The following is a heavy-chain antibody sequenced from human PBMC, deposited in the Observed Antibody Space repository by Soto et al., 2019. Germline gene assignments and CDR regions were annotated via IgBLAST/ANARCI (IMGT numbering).Heavy chain of an antibody. V-gene: IGHV3-21*01. Sequence: GGSLRLSCAASGFTFSSYSMNWVRQAPGKGLEWVSSISSSSSYIYYADSVKGRFTISRDDAKNSLYLQMNSLRAEDTAVYYCARGYQDDFWSGYYYYYYYYYKAVWVQGTTATVSS. CDR3: ARGYQDDFWSGYYYYYYYYYKAV. D-gene: IGHD3-3*01. CDR1: GFTFSSYS. J-gene: IGHJ6*03. CDR2: ISSSSSYI.